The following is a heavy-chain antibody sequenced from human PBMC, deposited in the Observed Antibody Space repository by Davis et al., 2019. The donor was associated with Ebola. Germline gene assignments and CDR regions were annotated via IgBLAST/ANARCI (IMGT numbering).Heavy chain of an antibody. CDR3: AKGNRVTYQYDSSDDY. Sequence: GESLKISCGTSGFTFNSYGMNWVRQAPGKGLEWVSYISGSGGNTYYADSVKGRFTISRDNSKSTLYLQMNSLRADDTAVSYCAKGNRVTYQYDSSDDYWGQGTLVSVSS. J-gene: IGHJ4*02. D-gene: IGHD3-22*01. CDR1: GFTFNSYG. CDR2: ISGSGGNT. V-gene: IGHV3-23*01.